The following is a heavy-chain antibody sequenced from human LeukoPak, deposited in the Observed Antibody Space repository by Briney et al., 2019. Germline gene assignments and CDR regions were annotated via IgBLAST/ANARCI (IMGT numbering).Heavy chain of an antibody. CDR1: GGSISSYY. Sequence: PSETLSLTCTLSGGSISSYYWSWIRQPAGKGLEWVGRIYTSGSTNYNPSLKSRVTISVDKSKNQFSLKLSSVTAADTAVYYCARGLVVPAALGYYYYMDVWGKGTTVTVSS. CDR2: IYTSGST. CDR3: ARGLVVPAALGYYYYMDV. V-gene: IGHV4-4*07. D-gene: IGHD2-2*01. J-gene: IGHJ6*03.